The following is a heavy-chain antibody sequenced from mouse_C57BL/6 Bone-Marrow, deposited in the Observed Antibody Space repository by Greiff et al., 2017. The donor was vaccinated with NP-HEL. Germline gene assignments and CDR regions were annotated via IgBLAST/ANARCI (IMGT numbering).Heavy chain of an antibody. CDR1: GFTFSDAW. D-gene: IGHD2-4*01. J-gene: IGHJ2*01. CDR3: TRGLRRGFDY. CDR2: IRNKANNHAT. V-gene: IGHV6-6*01. Sequence: DVMLVESGGGLVQPGGPMKLSCAASGFTFSDAWMDWVRQSPEKGLEWVAEIRNKANNHATYYAESVKGRFTISRDDSKSSVYLQMNSLRAEDTGIYYCTRGLRRGFDYWGQGTTLTVSS.